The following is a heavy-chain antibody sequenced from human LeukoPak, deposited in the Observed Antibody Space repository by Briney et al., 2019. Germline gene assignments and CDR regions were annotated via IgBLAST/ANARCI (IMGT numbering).Heavy chain of an antibody. CDR1: GGSISSSSYY. CDR2: IYYSGST. V-gene: IGHV4-39*01. J-gene: IGHJ3*02. Sequence: PSETLSLTCTVSGGSISSSSYYWGGIRQPPGKGLEWIGSIYYSGSTYYTPSLRSRVTISVDSSNKQFSLILSSVTAAETAVYYCARLLVTAIPPIAFDIWGQGTMVTVSS. D-gene: IGHD2-21*02. CDR3: ARLLVTAIPPIAFDI.